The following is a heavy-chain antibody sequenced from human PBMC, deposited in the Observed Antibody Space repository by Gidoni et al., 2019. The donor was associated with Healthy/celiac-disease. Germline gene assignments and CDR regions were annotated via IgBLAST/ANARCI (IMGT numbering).Heavy chain of an antibody. J-gene: IGHJ2*01. CDR1: GFTFSSYW. Sequence: EVQLVESGGGLVQPGGSLRLSCAASGFTFSSYWMHWVRQAPGKGLVWVSRINSDGSSTSYADSVKGRFTISRDNAKNTLYLQMNSLRAEDTAVYYCASRYYYDSSGYYWYFDLWGRGTLVTVSS. CDR3: ASRYYYDSSGYYWYFDL. CDR2: INSDGSST. D-gene: IGHD3-22*01. V-gene: IGHV3-74*01.